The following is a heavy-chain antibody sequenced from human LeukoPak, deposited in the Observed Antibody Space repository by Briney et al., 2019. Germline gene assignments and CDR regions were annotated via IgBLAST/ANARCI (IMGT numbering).Heavy chain of an antibody. D-gene: IGHD3-22*01. V-gene: IGHV1-24*01. CDR2: FDPEDGET. CDR3: ASLLSHYYDSSGFSDV. J-gene: IGHJ6*02. Sequence: GASVKVSCKVSGYTLTELSMHWVRQAPGKGLEWMGGFDPEDGETIYAQKFQGRVTMTEDTSTDTAYMELSSLRSEDTAVYYCASLLSHYYDSSGFSDVWGQGTTVTVSS. CDR1: GYTLTELS.